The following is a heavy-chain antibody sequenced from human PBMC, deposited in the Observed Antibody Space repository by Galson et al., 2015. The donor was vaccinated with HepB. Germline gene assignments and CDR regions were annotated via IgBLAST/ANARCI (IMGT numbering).Heavy chain of an antibody. CDR2: ISAYNGNT. J-gene: IGHJ4*02. CDR3: ARDVSEDSDYYDSRRERNFDY. V-gene: IGHV1-18*01. Sequence: SVKVSCKASGYTFTSYGISWVRQAPGQGLEWMGWISAYNGNTNYAQKLQGRVTMTTDTSTSTAYMELRSLRSDDTAVYYCARDVSEDSDYYDSRRERNFDYWGQGTLVTVSS. D-gene: IGHD3-22*01. CDR1: GYTFTSYG.